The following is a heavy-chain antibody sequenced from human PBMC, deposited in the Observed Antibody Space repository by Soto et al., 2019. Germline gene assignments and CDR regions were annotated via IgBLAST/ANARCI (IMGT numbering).Heavy chain of an antibody. D-gene: IGHD4-4*01. CDR2: IYYSGST. Sequence: QLQLQESGPGLVKPSETLSLTCTVSGGSISSSSYYWGWIRQPPGKGLEWIGSIYYSGSTYYNPSLKSRVTISVDTSKNQFSLKLSSVTAADTAVYYCARHCSPGRYSNYMWLRRYYFDYWGQGTLVTVSS. J-gene: IGHJ4*02. CDR3: ARHCSPGRYSNYMWLRRYYFDY. CDR1: GGSISSSSYY. V-gene: IGHV4-39*01.